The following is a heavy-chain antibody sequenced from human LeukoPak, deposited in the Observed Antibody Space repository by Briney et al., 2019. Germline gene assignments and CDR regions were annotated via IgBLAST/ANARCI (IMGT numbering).Heavy chain of an antibody. J-gene: IGHJ6*03. CDR2: IHYGGNT. V-gene: IGHV4-59*08. D-gene: IGHD3-3*01. Sequence: SETLSLTCTASGASMNKYYWSWIRQPPGKGLEWIGYIHYGGNTNYSPSLKSRLTISVDRSNNQFSLSLTSVTAADTAVYYCARRSDLWSGFRSDYYYMDVWGNGTTVIVSS. CDR1: GASMNKYY. CDR3: ARRSDLWSGFRSDYYYMDV.